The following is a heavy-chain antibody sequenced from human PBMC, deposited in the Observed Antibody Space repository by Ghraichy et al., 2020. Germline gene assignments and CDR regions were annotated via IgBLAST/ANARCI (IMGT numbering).Heavy chain of an antibody. Sequence: SETLSLTCTVSGGSISSYYWSWIRQPPGKGLEWIGYIYYSGSTNYNPSLKSRVTISVDTSKNQFSLKLSSVTAADTAVYYCAREKVVRGNYGMDVWGQGTTVTVSS. CDR1: GGSISSYY. D-gene: IGHD3-10*01. V-gene: IGHV4-59*01. CDR3: AREKVVRGNYGMDV. CDR2: IYYSGST. J-gene: IGHJ6*02.